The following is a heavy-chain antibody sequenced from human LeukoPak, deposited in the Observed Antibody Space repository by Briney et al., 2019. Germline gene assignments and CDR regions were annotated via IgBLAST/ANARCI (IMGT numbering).Heavy chain of an antibody. CDR3: ARAPPNYYDSSGYPYGMDV. D-gene: IGHD3-22*01. CDR2: IYSGGST. CDR1: GFTVSSNY. Sequence: GGSLRLSCAASGFTVSSNYMSWVRQAPGKGLERVSVIYSGGSTYYADSVKGRFTISRDNSKNTLYLQMNSLRAEDTAVYYCARAPPNYYDSSGYPYGMDVWGQGTTVTVSS. V-gene: IGHV3-66*01. J-gene: IGHJ6*02.